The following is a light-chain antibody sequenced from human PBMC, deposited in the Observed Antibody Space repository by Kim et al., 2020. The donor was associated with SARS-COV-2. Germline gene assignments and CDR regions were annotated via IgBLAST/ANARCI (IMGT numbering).Light chain of an antibody. CDR2: NAA. CDR1: PSISSH. V-gene: IGKV3-15*01. Sequence: PGDKAPPPCRASPSISSHLAWYQQKPGQAPRLLIQNAATRATGIPARIRGSGFATEFTLTISSLQSEDFAVYYCQQYNDWPPTYTFGQGTKLEIK. J-gene: IGKJ2*01. CDR3: QQYNDWPPTYT.